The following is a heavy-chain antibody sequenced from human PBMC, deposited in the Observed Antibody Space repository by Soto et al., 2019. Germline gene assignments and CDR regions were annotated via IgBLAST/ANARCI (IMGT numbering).Heavy chain of an antibody. Sequence: QVQLQQSGPGLVKPSETLSLTCTVSGGSVSSGSYYWSWIRQPPGKGLEGIGYIYYSGSTNYNPSLKRRVTITGDSAEPHCSLKLSSVTAAATAVYCCARAKYADYFTKDYWGQGTVVTVSS. CDR3: ARAKYADYFTKDY. D-gene: IGHD4-17*01. V-gene: IGHV4-61*03. CDR2: IYYSGST. J-gene: IGHJ4*02. CDR1: GGSVSSGSYY.